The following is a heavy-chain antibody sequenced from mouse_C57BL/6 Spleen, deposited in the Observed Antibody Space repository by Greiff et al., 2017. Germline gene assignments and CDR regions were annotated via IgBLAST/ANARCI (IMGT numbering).Heavy chain of an antibody. CDR3: ARSGSRYYYAMDY. D-gene: IGHD1-1*01. CDR2: IDPSDSYT. Sequence: VQLQQPGAELVMPGASVKLSCKASGYTFTSYWMHWVTQRPGQGLEWIGEIDPSDSYTNYNQKFKGKSTLTVDKSSSTAYMQLSSLTSEDSAVYYCARSGSRYYYAMDYWGQGTSVTVSS. CDR1: GYTFTSYW. J-gene: IGHJ4*01. V-gene: IGHV1-69*01.